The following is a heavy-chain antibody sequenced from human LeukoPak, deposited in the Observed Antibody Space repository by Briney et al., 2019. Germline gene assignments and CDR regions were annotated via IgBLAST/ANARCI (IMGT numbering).Heavy chain of an antibody. CDR3: AKDRPYCSGGSCSTWFDP. Sequence: GGSLRLSCAASRFTFSSYAMSWVRQAPGKGLEWVSAISGSGGSTYYADSVKGRFTISRGNSKNTLYLQMNSLRAEDTAVYYCAKDRPYCSGGSCSTWFDPWGQGTLVTVSS. CDR1: RFTFSSYA. V-gene: IGHV3-23*01. J-gene: IGHJ5*02. D-gene: IGHD2-15*01. CDR2: ISGSGGST.